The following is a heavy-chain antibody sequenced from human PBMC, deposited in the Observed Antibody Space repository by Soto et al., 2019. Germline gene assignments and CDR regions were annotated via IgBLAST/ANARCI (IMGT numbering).Heavy chain of an antibody. J-gene: IGHJ3*02. D-gene: IGHD2-21*02. V-gene: IGHV1-69*12. Sequence: QVQLVQSGAEVKKPGSSVKVSCKASGGTFSSYAISWLRQAPGQGLEWMGGIIPIFGTVNYAMKFQGSVTIAADESTSAAYMELSSLRSEDTAVYYCARAMVTAILDAFDIWGQGTMVTVSS. CDR3: ARAMVTAILDAFDI. CDR2: IIPIFGTV. CDR1: GGTFSSYA.